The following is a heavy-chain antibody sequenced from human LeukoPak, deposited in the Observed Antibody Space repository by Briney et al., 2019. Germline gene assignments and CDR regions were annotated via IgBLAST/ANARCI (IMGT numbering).Heavy chain of an antibody. D-gene: IGHD3-10*01. J-gene: IGHJ4*02. V-gene: IGHV4-4*07. CDR3: ARASMVRGVIINPFDY. Sequence: PSETLSLTCTVSGGSISSYYWSWIRQPAGKGLEWIGRIYTSGSTNYNPSLKSRVTMSVDTSKNQFSLKLGSVTAADTAVYYCARASMVRGVIINPFDYWGQGTLVTVSS. CDR1: GGSISSYY. CDR2: IYTSGST.